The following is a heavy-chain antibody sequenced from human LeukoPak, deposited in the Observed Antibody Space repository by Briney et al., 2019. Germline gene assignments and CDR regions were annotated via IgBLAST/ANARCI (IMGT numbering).Heavy chain of an antibody. Sequence: VSVTVSCKASGYTFTNYDINWVRQATGQGLEWMGWMNPNSGNTGYAQKFQGRVTITRNTSISTAYMELSSLRSEDTAVYYCARGVDTAMVLNYYYCMDVWGKGTTVTVSS. CDR3: ARGVDTAMVLNYYYCMDV. J-gene: IGHJ6*03. D-gene: IGHD5-18*01. CDR1: GYTFTNYD. CDR2: MNPNSGNT. V-gene: IGHV1-8*03.